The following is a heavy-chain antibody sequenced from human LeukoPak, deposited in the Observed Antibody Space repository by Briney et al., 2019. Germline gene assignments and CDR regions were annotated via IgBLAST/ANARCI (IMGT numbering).Heavy chain of an antibody. D-gene: IGHD2-21*01. CDR1: GYTFTSYD. J-gene: IGHJ5*02. CDR3: ARGLSAGLTYCGGDCYSGWFDP. Sequence: ASVKVSCKASGYTFTSYDINWVRQATGQGLEWMGWMNPNSGNTGYAQKFQGRVTITRNTSISTAYMELSSLRSEDTAVYYCARGLSAGLTYCGGDCYSGWFDPWGQGTLVTVSS. V-gene: IGHV1-8*03. CDR2: MNPNSGNT.